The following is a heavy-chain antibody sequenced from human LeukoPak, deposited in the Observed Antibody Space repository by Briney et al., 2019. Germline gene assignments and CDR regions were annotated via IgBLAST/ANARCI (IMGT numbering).Heavy chain of an antibody. Sequence: GGSLRLSCAASGFTFSSYSMNWVRQAPGKGLEWVSSISSSSSYIYYADSVKGRFTISRDNAKNSLYLQMNSLRAEDTAVYYCARDFWGYAGFDYWGQGTLVTVSS. CDR2: ISSSSSYI. CDR1: GFTFSSYS. J-gene: IGHJ4*02. D-gene: IGHD3-16*01. V-gene: IGHV3-21*01. CDR3: ARDFWGYAGFDY.